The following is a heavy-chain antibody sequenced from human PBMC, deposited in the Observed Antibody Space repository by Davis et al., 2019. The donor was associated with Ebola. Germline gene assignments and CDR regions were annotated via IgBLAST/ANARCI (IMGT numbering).Heavy chain of an antibody. Sequence: ASVKVSCKASGYTFTSYGISWVRQAPGQGLEWMGWISAYNGNTNYAQKLQGRVTMTTDTSTSTAYMELRSLRSDETAVYYCARLDYYRRSNDYWGQGTLVTVSS. CDR1: GYTFTSYG. CDR3: ARLDYYRRSNDY. V-gene: IGHV1-18*01. J-gene: IGHJ4*02. CDR2: ISAYNGNT. D-gene: IGHD3-10*01.